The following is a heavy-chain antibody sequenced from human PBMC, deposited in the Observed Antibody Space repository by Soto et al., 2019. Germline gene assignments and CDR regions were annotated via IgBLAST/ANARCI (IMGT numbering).Heavy chain of an antibody. V-gene: IGHV3-23*01. Sequence: EVQLLESGGGLVQPGGSLRISCAASGFTFSNYAMTWVRQAPGKGLEWVSTIRGSGGSTYYADSVKGRFTISRDNSKNTLYLQMNSLRVEDTAVYYCAKGLSGSFPHWGQGTLVTVSS. D-gene: IGHD6-19*01. CDR2: IRGSGGST. J-gene: IGHJ4*02. CDR1: GFTFSNYA. CDR3: AKGLSGSFPH.